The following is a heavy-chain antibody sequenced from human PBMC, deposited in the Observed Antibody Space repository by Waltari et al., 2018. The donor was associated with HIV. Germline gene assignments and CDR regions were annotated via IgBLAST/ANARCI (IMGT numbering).Heavy chain of an antibody. CDR3: ARQAAYDSSGYYSFDY. D-gene: IGHD3-22*01. J-gene: IGHJ4*02. CDR2: IYPGDSDT. CDR1: GYSFTSYW. Sequence: EVQLVQSGAEVKKPGESLKISCKGSGYSFTSYWIGWVRQMPGKGLEWMGIIYPGDSDTRYSPSFQGQVTISADKSISTAYLQWSSLKASDTAMYYCARQAAYDSSGYYSFDYWGQGTLVTVSS. V-gene: IGHV5-51*01.